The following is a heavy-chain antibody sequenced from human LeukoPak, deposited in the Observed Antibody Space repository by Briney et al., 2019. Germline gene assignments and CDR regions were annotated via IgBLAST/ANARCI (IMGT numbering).Heavy chain of an antibody. CDR1: GYTFTDYY. CDR2: VDPEDGET. CDR3: ARGARGGIHGY. V-gene: IGHV1-69-2*01. Sequence: AASVKISCKVSGYTFTDYYMHWVQQAPGKGLEWMGLVDPEDGETIYAEKFQGRVTITADTSTDAAYMELSSLRSEDTAVYYCARGARGGIHGYWGQGTLVTVSS. D-gene: IGHD3-16*01. J-gene: IGHJ4*02.